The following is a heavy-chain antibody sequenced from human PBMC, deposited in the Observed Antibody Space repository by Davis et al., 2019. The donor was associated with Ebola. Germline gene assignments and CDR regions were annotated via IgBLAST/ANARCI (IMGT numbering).Heavy chain of an antibody. CDR3: AKNPKYGDYRYADF. Sequence: PGGSLRLSCAASGFTFNNYAMTWIRQAPGKGLEWVSTICAGAETTYDADSGQGRFTISRDNSKNTLYLQMNSLRAEDTAVYYCAKNPKYGDYRYADFWGQVTLVTVSS. D-gene: IGHD4-17*01. V-gene: IGHV3-23*01. CDR2: ICAGAETT. J-gene: IGHJ4*02. CDR1: GFTFNNYA.